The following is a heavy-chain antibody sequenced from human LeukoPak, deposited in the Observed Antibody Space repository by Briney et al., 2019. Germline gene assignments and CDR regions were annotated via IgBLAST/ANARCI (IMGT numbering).Heavy chain of an antibody. J-gene: IGHJ3*02. CDR1: GFTFSSYS. CDR3: ARVWEDIVVVVASRAFDI. CDR2: ISSSSSTI. Sequence: PGGSLRLSCAASGFTFSSYSMNWVRQAPGKGLEWVSCISSSSSTIYYADSVKGRFTISRDNAKNSLYLQMNSLRDEDTAVYYCARVWEDIVVVVASRAFDIWGQGTMVTVSS. V-gene: IGHV3-48*02. D-gene: IGHD2-15*01.